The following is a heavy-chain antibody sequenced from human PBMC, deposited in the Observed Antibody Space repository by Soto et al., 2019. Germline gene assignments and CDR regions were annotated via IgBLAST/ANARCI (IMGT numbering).Heavy chain of an antibody. CDR3: ERYIKYYGMDV. Sequence: SETLSLTCAVSGGSISSGGYSWSWIRQPPGEGLEWIGYIYHSGSTYYNPSLKSRVTISVDRSKNQFSLKLSSVTAADTAVYYCERYIKYYGMDVWGQGNTVTVSS. D-gene: IGHD1-1*01. V-gene: IGHV4-30-2*01. CDR2: IYHSGST. CDR1: GGSISSGGYS. J-gene: IGHJ6*02.